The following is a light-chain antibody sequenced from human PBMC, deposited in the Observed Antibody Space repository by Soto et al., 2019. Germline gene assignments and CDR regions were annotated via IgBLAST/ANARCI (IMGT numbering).Light chain of an antibody. CDR1: SSNIGAGYD. Sequence: QSVLTQPPSVSGAPGQRVTISCTGSSSNIGAGYDVHWYQQLPGTAPKLLIYGNSNRPSRVPDRFSGSKSGTSASLAITKLQAGDEADYYCQSYDSSLSVVFGGGTKVTVL. J-gene: IGLJ2*01. CDR3: QSYDSSLSVV. V-gene: IGLV1-40*01. CDR2: GNS.